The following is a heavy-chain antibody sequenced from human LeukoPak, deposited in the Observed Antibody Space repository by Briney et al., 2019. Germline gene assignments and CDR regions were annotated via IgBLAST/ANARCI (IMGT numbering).Heavy chain of an antibody. D-gene: IGHD2-2*01. Sequence: GRSLRLSCAASGFIFSSYGMHWVRQAPGKGLEWMAVIWYDGSNKYYADSVKGRFTISRDNSKNTLYLQMNSLRAEDTAVYYCARRYCSSTSCYFSNWFNPWGQGTLVTASS. CDR3: ARRYCSSTSCYFSNWFNP. CDR2: IWYDGSNK. CDR1: GFIFSSYG. J-gene: IGHJ5*02. V-gene: IGHV3-33*01.